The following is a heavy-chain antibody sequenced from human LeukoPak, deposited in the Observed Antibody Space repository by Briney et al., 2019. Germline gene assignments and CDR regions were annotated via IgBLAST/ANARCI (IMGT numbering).Heavy chain of an antibody. CDR3: ARRAGEYSRPYDY. J-gene: IGHJ4*02. CDR1: GFTVSSNS. Sequence: GGSLRLSCKVSGFTVSSNSWSWVRQAPGKGLEWVSFISSGGNTDHSDSVKGRFTISRDNSKNTLYLQMNSLRAEDTAIYYCARRAGEYSRPYDYWGQGTLVTVSS. V-gene: IGHV3-53*01. D-gene: IGHD2-15*01. CDR2: ISSGGNT.